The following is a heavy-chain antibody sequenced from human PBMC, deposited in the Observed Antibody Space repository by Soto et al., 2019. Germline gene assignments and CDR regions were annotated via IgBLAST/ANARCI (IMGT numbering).Heavy chain of an antibody. CDR3: TSPSPDDMIRT. D-gene: IGHD3-10*01. CDR1: GFTFSGSA. CDR2: IRSKTNNYAT. Sequence: EVQLVESGGGLVQPGGSLKLSCAASGFTFSGSAMHWVRQASGKGLEWVGRIRSKTNNYATAYAASLKGRFTISRENSKNMAYLQMNSLQTDDTAVYYCTSPSPDDMIRTWGQGTLVTVSS. V-gene: IGHV3-73*02. J-gene: IGHJ5*02.